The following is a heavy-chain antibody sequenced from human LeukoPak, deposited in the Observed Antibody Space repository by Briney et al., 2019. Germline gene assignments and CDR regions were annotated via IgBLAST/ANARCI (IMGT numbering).Heavy chain of an antibody. Sequence: GESLQISCKGFGYSFSTYWIAWVRPVPGKGLEWMGIVYAGDSDTRYSPTFQGQVTMSAEKSVDTAYLQWSSLKASDTAIYYCTRIGFTSDWSFDYWGQGTQVTVSS. J-gene: IGHJ4*02. CDR2: VYAGDSDT. CDR1: GYSFSTYW. D-gene: IGHD6-13*01. CDR3: TRIGFTSDWSFDY. V-gene: IGHV5-51*01.